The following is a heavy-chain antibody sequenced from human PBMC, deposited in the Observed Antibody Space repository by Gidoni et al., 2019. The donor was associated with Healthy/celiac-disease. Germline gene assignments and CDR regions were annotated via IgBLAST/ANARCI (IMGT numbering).Heavy chain of an antibody. CDR1: GFTFSNAW. CDR2: IKSKTDGGTT. J-gene: IGHJ4*02. V-gene: IGHV3-15*01. D-gene: IGHD3-3*01. CDR3: TLEFGVVTRRTDY. Sequence: EVQLVESGGGLVKPGGSLRLSCAAPGFTFSNAWMSWVRQAPGKGLEWVGRIKSKTDGGTTDYAAPVKGRFTISRDDSKNTLYLQMNSLKTEDTAVYYCTLEFGVVTRRTDYWGQGTLVTVSS.